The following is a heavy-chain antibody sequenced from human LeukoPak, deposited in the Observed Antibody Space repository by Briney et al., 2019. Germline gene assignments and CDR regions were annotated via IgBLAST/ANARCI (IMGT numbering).Heavy chain of an antibody. V-gene: IGHV3-15*05. J-gene: IGHJ4*02. Sequence: PGGSLRLSCAASGFTFSNAWMSWVRQAPGKGLEWVGRIKSKTDGGTIDYAAPVKGRFTISRGDSENTLYLQMNSLQTEDTAVYYCNTENADNSRSTLAYWGQRTLVTVSS. CDR3: NTENADNSRSTLAY. CDR2: IKSKTDGGTI. CDR1: GFTFSNAW. D-gene: IGHD1-1*01.